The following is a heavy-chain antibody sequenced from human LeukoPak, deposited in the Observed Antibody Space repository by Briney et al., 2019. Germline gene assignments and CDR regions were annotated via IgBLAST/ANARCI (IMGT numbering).Heavy chain of an antibody. D-gene: IGHD3-22*01. CDR1: GGSISSYY. Sequence: SETLSLTCTVSGGSISSYYWSWIRQPPGKGLEWIGYIYYSGSTNYNPSLKSRVTISVDTSKNQFSLKLSSVTAADTAVYYCARLGYYDSSGYERSDYWGQGTLVTVSS. CDR2: IYYSGST. J-gene: IGHJ4*02. V-gene: IGHV4-59*08. CDR3: ARLGYYDSSGYERSDY.